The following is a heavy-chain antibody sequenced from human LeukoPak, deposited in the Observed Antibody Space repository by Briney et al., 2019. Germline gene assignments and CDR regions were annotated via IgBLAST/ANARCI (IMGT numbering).Heavy chain of an antibody. J-gene: IGHJ4*02. V-gene: IGHV4-4*07. CDR3: ARWYCTRTTCYYLDY. CDR2: IYTSGST. D-gene: IGHD2-2*01. Sequence: SETLSLTCTVSGGSISSYYWSWIRQPAGKGLEWIGRIYTSGSTNYNPSLKSRVTMSVDTSRNQFSLRLNSVTAADTAVYFCARWYCTRTTCYYLDYWGQGTLVTVSS. CDR1: GGSISSYY.